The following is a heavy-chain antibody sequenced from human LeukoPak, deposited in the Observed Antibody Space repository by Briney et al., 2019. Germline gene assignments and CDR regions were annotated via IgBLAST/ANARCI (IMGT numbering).Heavy chain of an antibody. Sequence: GASVKISCTASGYTFTSYYMHWVRQAPGQGLEWMGIINPSVGSTTYAQKFQGRVTMTRDTSTSTVYMELNSVGSEDTAVYYCARAVGATGWFDPWGEGTVDTVSS. J-gene: IGHJ5*02. CDR2: INPSVGST. CDR1: GYTFTSYY. V-gene: IGHV1-46*01. D-gene: IGHD1-26*01. CDR3: ARAVGATGWFDP.